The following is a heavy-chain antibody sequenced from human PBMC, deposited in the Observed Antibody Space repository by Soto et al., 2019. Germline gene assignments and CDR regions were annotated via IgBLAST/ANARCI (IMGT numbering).Heavy chain of an antibody. J-gene: IGHJ4*02. V-gene: IGHV1-69*13. CDR2: IIPIFGTA. CDR1: GGTFSSYA. Sequence: SVKVSCKASGGTFSSYAISWVRQAPGQGLEWMGGIIPIFGTANYAQKFQGRVTITADESTSTAYMELSSLRSEDTAVYYCARGFSEWLLYPHFDYWGQGTLVTVSS. D-gene: IGHD3-3*01. CDR3: ARGFSEWLLYPHFDY.